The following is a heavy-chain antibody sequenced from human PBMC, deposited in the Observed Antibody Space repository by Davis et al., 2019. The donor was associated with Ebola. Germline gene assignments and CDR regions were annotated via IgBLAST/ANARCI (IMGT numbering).Heavy chain of an antibody. CDR3: ARDSYGDYQGYYYYYYGMDV. Sequence: GGSLRLSCAASGFTFSSYSMNWVRQAPGKGLEWVSYISSSSSTIYYADSVKGRFTISRDNAKNSLYLQMNSLRAEDTAVYYCARDSYGDYQGYYYYYYGMDVWGQGTTVTVSS. D-gene: IGHD4-17*01. J-gene: IGHJ6*02. V-gene: IGHV3-48*04. CDR2: ISSSSSTI. CDR1: GFTFSSYS.